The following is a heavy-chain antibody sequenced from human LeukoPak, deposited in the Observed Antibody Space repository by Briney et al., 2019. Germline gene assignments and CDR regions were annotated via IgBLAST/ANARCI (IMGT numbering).Heavy chain of an antibody. CDR3: ARGYDSSGYYDY. Sequence: ASVKVSCKASGYTFTSYGISWVRQAPGQGLEWMGWISAYNGNINYAQKFQGWVTMTRDTSISTAYMELSRLRSDDTAVYYCARGYDSSGYYDYWGQGTLVTVSS. J-gene: IGHJ4*02. V-gene: IGHV1-18*01. D-gene: IGHD3-22*01. CDR1: GYTFTSYG. CDR2: ISAYNGNI.